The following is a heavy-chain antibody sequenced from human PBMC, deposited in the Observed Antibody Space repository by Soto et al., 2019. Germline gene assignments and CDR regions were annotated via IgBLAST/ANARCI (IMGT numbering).Heavy chain of an antibody. CDR2: IIPILGIA. CDR3: ARVDYDIWTRYCPSYYYYGMDV. Sequence: QVQLVQSGAEVKKPGSSVKVSCKASGGTFSSYTISWVRQAPGQGLEWMGRIIPILGIANYAPKFQGRVTMTGDKTTSTAYVELRSLRSEDTGVYYCARVDYDIWTRYCPSYYYYGMDVWGQGTTVTVSS. D-gene: IGHD3-9*01. V-gene: IGHV1-69*02. J-gene: IGHJ6*02. CDR1: GGTFSSYT.